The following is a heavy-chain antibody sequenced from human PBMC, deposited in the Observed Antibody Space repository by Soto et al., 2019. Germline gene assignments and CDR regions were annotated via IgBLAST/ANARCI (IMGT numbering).Heavy chain of an antibody. Sequence: PSETLSLTCTVSGGSFSSGGYYWSWIRQHPGKGLEWIGEINHTGSTNYNPSLKSRVTISVDTSKNQFSLKLTSVTAADTAVYYCARDKITGLFDYWGQGTLVTVSS. CDR1: GGSFSSGGYY. V-gene: IGHV4-61*08. J-gene: IGHJ4*02. D-gene: IGHD2-8*02. CDR3: ARDKITGLFDY. CDR2: INHTGST.